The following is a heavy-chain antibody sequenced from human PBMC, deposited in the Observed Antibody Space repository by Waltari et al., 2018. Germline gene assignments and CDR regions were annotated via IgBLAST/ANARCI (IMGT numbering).Heavy chain of an antibody. J-gene: IGHJ6*02. CDR1: GFTVSSNY. D-gene: IGHD2-15*01. CDR3: ARSGECSGGSCYDYYYYGMDV. Sequence: EVQLVESGGGLIQPGGSLRLSCAASGFTVSSNYMSWVRQAAGKGLEWVSVIYSGGSTYYADSVKGRFTISRDNSKNTLYLQMNSLRAEDTAVYYCARSGECSGGSCYDYYYYGMDVWGQGTTVTVSS. V-gene: IGHV3-53*01. CDR2: IYSGGST.